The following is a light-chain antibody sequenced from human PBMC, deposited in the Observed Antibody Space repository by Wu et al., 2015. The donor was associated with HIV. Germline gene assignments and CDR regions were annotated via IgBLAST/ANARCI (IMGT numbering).Light chain of an antibody. CDR1: QSVSNS. J-gene: IGKJ5*01. CDR3: QQSDNGPLT. Sequence: EIVLTQSPETLSLSTGERATLSCRASQSVSNSLAWFLQKPGQAPRLLIYDASNRVSGIPPRFSGSGSGTHFTLTISSLEPEDFAVYYCQQSDNGPLTFGQGTRLEI. V-gene: IGKV3-11*01. CDR2: DAS.